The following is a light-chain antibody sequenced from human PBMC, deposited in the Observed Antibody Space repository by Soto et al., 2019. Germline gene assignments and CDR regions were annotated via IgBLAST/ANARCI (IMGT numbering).Light chain of an antibody. Sequence: AIQMTQSPSSLSASVGDRVTITCRASQGIRNDLGWYQQKPGKAPKLLIYAATTLQSGVPSRFSGSGSGTDFTPTLSSLQPEDFATYYCLQDYHYPLTFGGGTKVEIK. CDR3: LQDYHYPLT. CDR2: AAT. J-gene: IGKJ4*01. CDR1: QGIRND. V-gene: IGKV1-6*01.